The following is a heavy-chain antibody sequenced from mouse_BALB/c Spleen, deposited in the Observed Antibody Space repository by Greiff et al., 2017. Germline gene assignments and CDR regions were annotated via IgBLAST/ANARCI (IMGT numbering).Heavy chain of an antibody. J-gene: IGHJ4*01. V-gene: IGHV1-87*01. Sequence: QVQLKQSGAELARPGASVKLSCKASGYTFTSYWMQWVKQRPGQGLEWIGAIYPGDGDTRYTQKFKGKATLTADKSSSTAYMQLSSLASEDSAVYYCAREDGSSYHYYAMDYWGQGTSVTVSS. CDR1: GYTFTSYW. CDR2: IYPGDGDT. CDR3: AREDGSSYHYYAMDY. D-gene: IGHD1-1*01.